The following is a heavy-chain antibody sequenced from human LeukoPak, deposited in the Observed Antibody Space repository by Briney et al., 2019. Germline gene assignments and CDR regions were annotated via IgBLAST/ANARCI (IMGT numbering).Heavy chain of an antibody. CDR1: GYTFTSYA. J-gene: IGHJ5*02. D-gene: IGHD2-15*01. Sequence: ASVKVSCKASGYTFTSYAMHWVRQAPGQRLEWMGWINAGNGNTKYSQKFQGRVTITRDTSASTAYMELSSLRSEDTAVYYCARLAYCSGGSCHSKGVNHWGQGTLVTVSS. V-gene: IGHV1-3*01. CDR3: ARLAYCSGGSCHSKGVNH. CDR2: INAGNGNT.